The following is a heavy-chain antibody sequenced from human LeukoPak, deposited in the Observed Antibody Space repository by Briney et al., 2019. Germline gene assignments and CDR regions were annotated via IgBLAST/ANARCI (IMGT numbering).Heavy chain of an antibody. Sequence: GSLRLSCVASGFTFSSYEMNWVRQAPGKGLEWLSYITSSDSTTHYADSVKGRFTISRDNAKNSLNLQMNSLRAEDTAVYYCARGMSYYDSSGYYHDAFDIWGQGTMVTVSS. CDR1: GFTFSSYE. CDR2: ITSSDSTT. D-gene: IGHD3-22*01. J-gene: IGHJ3*02. V-gene: IGHV3-48*03. CDR3: ARGMSYYDSSGYYHDAFDI.